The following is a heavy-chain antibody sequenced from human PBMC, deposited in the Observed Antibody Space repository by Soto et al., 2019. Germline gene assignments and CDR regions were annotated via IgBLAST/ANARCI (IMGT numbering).Heavy chain of an antibody. CDR2: ISSSSSYI. D-gene: IGHD3-3*01. Sequence: LRLSCAASGFTFSSYSMNWVRQAPGKGLEWVSSISSSSSYIYYADSVKGRFTISRDNAKNSLYLQMNSLRAEDTAVYYCAKGLSEWFPDWFDPWGQGTLVTVSS. V-gene: IGHV3-21*01. CDR1: GFTFSSYS. CDR3: AKGLSEWFPDWFDP. J-gene: IGHJ5*02.